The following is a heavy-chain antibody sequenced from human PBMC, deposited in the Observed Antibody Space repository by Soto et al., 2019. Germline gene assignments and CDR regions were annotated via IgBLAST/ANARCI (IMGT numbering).Heavy chain of an antibody. CDR3: ARSALWFGELLPPRVGFDY. Sequence: SETLSLTCTVSGDSISSAVSYWWGWIRQPPGKGLEWIGYIYYSGSTYYNPSLKSRVTMSVDTSKNQFSLKLSSVTAVDTAVYYCARSALWFGELLPPRVGFDYWGQGTLVTVSS. D-gene: IGHD3-10*01. J-gene: IGHJ4*02. V-gene: IGHV4-28*01. CDR2: IYYSGST. CDR1: GDSISSAVSYW.